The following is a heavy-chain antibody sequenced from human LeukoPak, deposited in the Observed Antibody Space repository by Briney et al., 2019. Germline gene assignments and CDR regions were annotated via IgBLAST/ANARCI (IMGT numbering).Heavy chain of an antibody. CDR3: ARGLEDRISIFGVVKFYYFDF. J-gene: IGHJ4*02. CDR2: IDHSGSS. D-gene: IGHD3-3*01. V-gene: IGHV4-34*01. Sequence: SETLSLTCAVYGGSFSNYYWTWIRQPPGKGREWIGEIDHSGSSHYNPSLTSRGTISVDPSKNQLSLKLSSVTAADTAVYYCARGLEDRISIFGVVKFYYFDFWGQGTLVTVSS. CDR1: GGSFSNYY.